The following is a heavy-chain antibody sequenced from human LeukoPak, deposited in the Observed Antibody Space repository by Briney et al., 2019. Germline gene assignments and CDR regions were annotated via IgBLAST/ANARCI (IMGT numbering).Heavy chain of an antibody. J-gene: IGHJ4*02. Sequence: GGSLRLSCAASEFTFSSYEMNWVRQAPGKGLEWISFISSRGSSIYYADSVKGRFTISRDNAKNSLYLQMNSLRAEDTAVYYCARDSGSYRGFDYWGQGTLVTVFS. CDR1: EFTFSSYE. CDR2: ISSRGSSI. D-gene: IGHD1-26*01. CDR3: ARDSGSYRGFDY. V-gene: IGHV3-48*03.